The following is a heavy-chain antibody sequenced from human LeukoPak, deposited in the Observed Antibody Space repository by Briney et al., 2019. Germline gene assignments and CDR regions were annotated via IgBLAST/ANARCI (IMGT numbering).Heavy chain of an antibody. CDR3: AKVRYSSGWYENY. Sequence: PGGSLRLSCAVSGITLSNYGMSWVRQAPGKGLEWVAGISGSGGSTYYADSVKGRFTISRDNSKNTLYLQMNSLRAEDTAVYYCAKVRYSSGWYENYWGQGTLVTVSS. V-gene: IGHV3-23*01. CDR1: GITLSNYG. D-gene: IGHD6-19*01. CDR2: ISGSGGST. J-gene: IGHJ4*02.